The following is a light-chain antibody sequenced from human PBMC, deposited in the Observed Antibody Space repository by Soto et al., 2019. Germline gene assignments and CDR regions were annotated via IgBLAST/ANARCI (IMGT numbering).Light chain of an antibody. Sequence: QSVLTRPPSASGTPGQRVTISCSGSSSNIGSNTVNWYQQLPGTAPKPLIYSNNQRPSGVPDRFSGSKSGTSAPLAISGLQSEDEADYYCAAWDDSLNGYYVFGTGTKVTVL. CDR3: AAWDDSLNGYYV. J-gene: IGLJ1*01. CDR1: SSNIGSNT. V-gene: IGLV1-44*01. CDR2: SNN.